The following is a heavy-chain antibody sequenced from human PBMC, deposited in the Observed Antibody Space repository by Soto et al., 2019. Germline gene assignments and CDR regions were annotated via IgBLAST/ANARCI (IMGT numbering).Heavy chain of an antibody. J-gene: IGHJ5*02. Sequence: QVQLVQSGAEVKQPGSSVKVSCQASGVTFSSFAISWVRQAPGQGIEWMGGIIPTFRTPNYAQNFQGRVTITEDESTSSVYMGRSRLGSEDTAVYYCARSTGSGFRPGTHRFNWFDPWGQGTLVTVSS. CDR1: GVTFSSFA. CDR2: IIPTFRTP. CDR3: ARSTGSGFRPGTHRFNWFDP. D-gene: IGHD5-12*01. V-gene: IGHV1-69*01.